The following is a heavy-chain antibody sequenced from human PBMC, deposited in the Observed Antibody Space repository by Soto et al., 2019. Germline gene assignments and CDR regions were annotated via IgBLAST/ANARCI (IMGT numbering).Heavy chain of an antibody. CDR3: ARERLQMDERTLRNWFDP. D-gene: IGHD4-4*01. Sequence: QVQLQESGPGLVKPSQTLSLTCTVSGGSISSGDYYWSWIRQPPGKGLEWIGYIYYSGSTYYNPSLKSRVNTSVDTSKNQFSLKLSSVTAADTAVYYCARERLQMDERTLRNWFDPWGQGTLVTVSS. V-gene: IGHV4-30-4*01. CDR2: IYYSGST. J-gene: IGHJ5*02. CDR1: GGSISSGDYY.